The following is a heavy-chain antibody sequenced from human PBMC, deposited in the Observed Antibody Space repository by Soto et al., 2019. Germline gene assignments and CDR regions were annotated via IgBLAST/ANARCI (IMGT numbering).Heavy chain of an antibody. V-gene: IGHV4-30-4*01. J-gene: IGHJ6*02. CDR1: GCSISSGDYY. D-gene: IGHD5-12*01. CDR3: ASSRDGYDRDYYYGMDV. CDR2: IYYSGST. Sequence: SETLSLTCTVSGCSISSGDYYWSWIRQPPGKGLEWIGYIYYSGSTYYNPSLKSRVTISVDTSKNQFSLKLSSVTAADTAVYYCASSRDGYDRDYYYGMDVWGQGTTVT.